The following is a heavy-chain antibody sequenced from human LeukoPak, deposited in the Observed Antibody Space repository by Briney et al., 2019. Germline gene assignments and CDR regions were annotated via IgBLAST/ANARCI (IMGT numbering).Heavy chain of an antibody. Sequence: GESLKISCKGSGYSFNNYWIAWVHQMPGKGLEWMGIIYPGDSDTRYRPSIEGQVTISVDKSISTAYLQWSSLKASDTAMYYCARSYTDSSSWYQDDAFDIWGQGTMVTVSS. D-gene: IGHD6-13*01. J-gene: IGHJ3*02. CDR2: IYPGDSDT. CDR3: ARSYTDSSSWYQDDAFDI. V-gene: IGHV5-51*07. CDR1: GYSFNNYW.